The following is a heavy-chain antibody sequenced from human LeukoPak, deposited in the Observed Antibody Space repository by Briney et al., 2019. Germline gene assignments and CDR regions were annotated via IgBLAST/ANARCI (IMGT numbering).Heavy chain of an antibody. J-gene: IGHJ4*02. Sequence: PGRSLRLSCAASGFIFSNYGMHWVRQAPGKGLERVTVISNVGSNKYYADSVKGRFTISRDNSKNTLYLQLNSLRAEDTAVYYCAKDLEYYGSGSYGGIFDYWGQGTLVTVSP. V-gene: IGHV3-30*18. D-gene: IGHD3-10*01. CDR1: GFIFSNYG. CDR2: ISNVGSNK. CDR3: AKDLEYYGSGSYGGIFDY.